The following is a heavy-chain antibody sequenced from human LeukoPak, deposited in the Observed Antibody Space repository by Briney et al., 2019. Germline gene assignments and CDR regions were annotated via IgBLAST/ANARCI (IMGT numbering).Heavy chain of an antibody. Sequence: SETLSLTCTVSGGSISSYYWSWIRQPPGKGLEWIGYIYYSGSTYYNPSLKSRVTISVDTSKNQFSLKLSSVTAADTAVYYCARDSWDYYDSSGYSFFDYWGQGTLVTVSS. V-gene: IGHV4-30-4*01. CDR2: IYYSGST. D-gene: IGHD3-22*01. CDR3: ARDSWDYYDSSGYSFFDY. CDR1: GGSISSYY. J-gene: IGHJ4*02.